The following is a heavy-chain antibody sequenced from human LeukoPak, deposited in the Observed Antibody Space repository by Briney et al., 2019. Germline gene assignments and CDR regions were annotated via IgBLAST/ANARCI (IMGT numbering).Heavy chain of an antibody. D-gene: IGHD2-2*01. CDR1: GFTFDDYG. CDR3: ARSYAQYCSTASCSHCDH. J-gene: IGHJ4*02. CDR2: INWNGGST. Sequence: GGSLILSCAASGFTFDDYGMAWVRQAPGKGLEWVSGINWNGGSTGYADSVKGRFTISRDNAKNSLCLQMNSLRAEDTAFYYCARSYAQYCSTASCSHCDHWGQGTLVTVSS. V-gene: IGHV3-20*04.